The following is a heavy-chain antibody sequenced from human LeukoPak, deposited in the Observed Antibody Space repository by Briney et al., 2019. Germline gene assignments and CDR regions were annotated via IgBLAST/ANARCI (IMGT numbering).Heavy chain of an antibody. CDR3: AKDLVEVDSSGYAGTDAFDI. D-gene: IGHD3-22*01. CDR2: ISGSGGST. V-gene: IGHV3-23*01. CDR1: GFTFSSYA. Sequence: GGSLRLSCAASGFTFSSYAMSWVRQAPGKGLEWVSAISGSGGSTYYADSVKGRFIISRDNSKNTLYLQMSSLRAEDTAIYYCAKDLVEVDSSGYAGTDAFDIWGQGTMVTVSS. J-gene: IGHJ3*02.